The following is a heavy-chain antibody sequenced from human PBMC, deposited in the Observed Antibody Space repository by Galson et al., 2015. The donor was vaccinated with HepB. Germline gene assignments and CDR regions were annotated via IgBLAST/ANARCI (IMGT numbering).Heavy chain of an antibody. CDR1: GFTFSSYS. V-gene: IGHV3-48*01. J-gene: IGHJ4*02. D-gene: IGHD5-24*01. CDR3: AARRRDGFDWDY. Sequence: SLRLSCAASGFTFSSYSMIWVRQAPGKGLEWLSYISSSSSAIYYAGSVRGRFTTSRDNAKDSLYLQMNSLRVEDTAMYYCAARRRDGFDWDYWGQGILVIVSS. CDR2: ISSSSSAI.